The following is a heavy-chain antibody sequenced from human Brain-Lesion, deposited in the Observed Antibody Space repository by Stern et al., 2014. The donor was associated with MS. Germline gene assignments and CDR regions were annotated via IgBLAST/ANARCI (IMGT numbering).Heavy chain of an antibody. Sequence: VQLVESGPGLVKPSGTLSLTCAVSGGSISSSNWWSWVRQSSGKGLEWIGESDHSGSTIYNPSLKSRVTVSVDKPKNTFSLTLRSVPAADTAVYFCARFPASRPHVFDSWGQGTLVTVSS. CDR2: SDHSGST. CDR1: GGSISSSNW. CDR3: ARFPASRPHVFDS. J-gene: IGHJ4*02. D-gene: IGHD6-13*01. V-gene: IGHV4-4*02.